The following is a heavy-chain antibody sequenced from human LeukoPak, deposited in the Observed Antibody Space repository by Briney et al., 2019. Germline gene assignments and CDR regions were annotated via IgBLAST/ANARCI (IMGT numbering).Heavy chain of an antibody. CDR2: IYYSGNT. D-gene: IGHD3-10*01. CDR3: ARDPSVAGSGPFDY. Sequence: SETLSLTCTVSGGSVSSGDYYWSWIRQPPGKGLEWIGYIYYSGNTYYNPSLKSRLTISVDTSKNQFPLKLSSVTAADTAVYYCARDPSVAGSGPFDYWGQGTLVTVSS. V-gene: IGHV4-30-4*01. CDR1: GGSVSSGDYY. J-gene: IGHJ4*02.